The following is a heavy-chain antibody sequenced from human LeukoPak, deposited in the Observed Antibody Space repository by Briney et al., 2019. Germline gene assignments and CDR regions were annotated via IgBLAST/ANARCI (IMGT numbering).Heavy chain of an antibody. Sequence: PGGSLRLSCAASGFTFSSYGMHWVRQAPGKGLEWVSLISWDGGSTYYADSVKGRFTISRDNSKNSLYLQMNSLRAEDTALYYCAKDISLGGAYDSSGYYFDYWGQGTLVTVSS. CDR2: ISWDGGST. D-gene: IGHD3-22*01. V-gene: IGHV3-43D*03. CDR3: AKDISLGGAYDSSGYYFDY. CDR1: GFTFSSYG. J-gene: IGHJ4*02.